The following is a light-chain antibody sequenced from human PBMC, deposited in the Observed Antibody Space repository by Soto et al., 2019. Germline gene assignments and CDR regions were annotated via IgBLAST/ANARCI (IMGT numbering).Light chain of an antibody. CDR2: AAS. J-gene: IGKJ5*01. CDR1: QSVSSN. V-gene: IGKV3D-15*01. Sequence: EIVMTQSPATLSVSPGERATLSCRASQSVSSNLAWYQHKPGQAPRLLIYAASTRATGIPDRFSGSASGTDFTLTISRLEPEDFAVYYCQQYGDSPPNTFGQGTRLEIK. CDR3: QQYGDSPPNT.